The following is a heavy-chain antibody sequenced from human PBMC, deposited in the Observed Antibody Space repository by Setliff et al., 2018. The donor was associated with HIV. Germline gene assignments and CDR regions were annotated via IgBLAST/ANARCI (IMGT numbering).Heavy chain of an antibody. D-gene: IGHD2-2*01. CDR1: GGSISNHY. V-gene: IGHV4-59*11. Sequence: TLSLTCTVSGGSISNHYWSWIRQPPEKGLEWIGSIFYSGNTNYNPSLKSRVTISVDKSKNQFSLKLSPVTAADTAVCYCARDPGGLYCRGTSCQGGCFDPWGQGTLVTVSS. CDR3: ARDPGGLYCRGTSCQGGCFDP. J-gene: IGHJ5*02. CDR2: IFYSGNT.